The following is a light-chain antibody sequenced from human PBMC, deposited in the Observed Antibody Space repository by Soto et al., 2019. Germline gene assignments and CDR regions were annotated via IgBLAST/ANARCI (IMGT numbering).Light chain of an antibody. CDR2: GAS. V-gene: IGKV3-15*01. CDR3: QQYNNWPL. CDR1: QSVSSN. J-gene: IGKJ4*01. Sequence: EIVVRQSPATLSVCPGKRATLSCRASQSVSSNLAWYQQKPGQAPRLLIYGASTRATGIPARFSGSGSGTEFTLTISSLQSEDFAVYYCQQYNNWPLFGGGTKVDIK.